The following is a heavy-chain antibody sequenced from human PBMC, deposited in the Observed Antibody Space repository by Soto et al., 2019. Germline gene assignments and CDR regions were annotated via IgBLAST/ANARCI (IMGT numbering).Heavy chain of an antibody. CDR3: AHKLRYLDPMDV. V-gene: IGHV2-5*01. D-gene: IGHD3-9*01. CDR2: IYWNDDK. J-gene: IGHJ6*02. CDR1: GFSLSTGGVA. Sequence: ESGPTLVNPTHTLTLTCTFSGFSLSTGGVAVGWIRQPPGKALEWLALIYWNDDKLYSPSLKTRLTVTKDTSKNQVVLTMTNVGPVDTATYYCAHKLRYLDPMDVWGQGTTVTVSS.